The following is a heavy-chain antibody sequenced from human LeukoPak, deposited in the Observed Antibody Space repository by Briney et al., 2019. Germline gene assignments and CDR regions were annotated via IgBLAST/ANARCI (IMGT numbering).Heavy chain of an antibody. V-gene: IGHV3-7*01. CDR3: AREIVRRGSGTDNKSYFDS. J-gene: IGHJ4*03. Sequence: GRSLRLSCAASGFTFSSHWMSWVRQAPGKGLEWVANIKQDGNEINYVDSVKGRFTISRDNAKTSLYLQMNSLRAEDTALYYCAREIVRRGSGTDNKSYFDSWGRGSLVTVSS. D-gene: IGHD3-10*01. CDR1: GFTFSSHW. CDR2: IKQDGNEI.